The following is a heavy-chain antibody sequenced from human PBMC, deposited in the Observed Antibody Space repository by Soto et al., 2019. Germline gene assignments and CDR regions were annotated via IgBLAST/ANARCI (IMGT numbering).Heavy chain of an antibody. Sequence: LRLSCAASGFTFSSFGMSWVRQAPGKGLEWVSSISYSGGNTYYADSVKGRFTISRDNSKNTLYLQMNSLRAEDTAVYYCSKSLGATRTFDYWGQGTLVTVSS. V-gene: IGHV3-23*01. CDR2: ISYSGGNT. CDR1: GFTFSSFG. CDR3: SKSLGATRTFDY. J-gene: IGHJ4*02. D-gene: IGHD1-26*01.